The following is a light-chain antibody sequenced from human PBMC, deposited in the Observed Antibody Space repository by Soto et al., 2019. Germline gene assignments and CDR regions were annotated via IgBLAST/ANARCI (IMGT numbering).Light chain of an antibody. CDR2: DAS. V-gene: IGKV1-33*01. Sequence: DIQMTQSPSSLSASVGDRVTITCQASQDIGNLLNWYQQKPGKAPKLLIYDASNLETGVPSRFSGSGSGTDFTFTISSLQPEDIATYYFQQYDNLPPFTFGPGTKVDIK. CDR1: QDIGNL. CDR3: QQYDNLPPFT. J-gene: IGKJ3*01.